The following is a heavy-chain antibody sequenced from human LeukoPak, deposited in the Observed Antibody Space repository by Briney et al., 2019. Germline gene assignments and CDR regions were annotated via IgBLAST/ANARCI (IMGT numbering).Heavy chain of an antibody. CDR1: GASISSGNYY. D-gene: IGHD3-22*01. Sequence: KPSETLPLTCAVSGASISSGNYYWSWIRQPPGKGLEWIGYIYYSRSTYYNPSLKSRVTISVDTSKNQFSLKLSSVTAADTAVYYCARILREGSGYSGVFRPTNDYWGQGTLVTVSS. CDR3: ARILREGSGYSGVFRPTNDY. V-gene: IGHV4-30-4*01. CDR2: IYYSRST. J-gene: IGHJ4*02.